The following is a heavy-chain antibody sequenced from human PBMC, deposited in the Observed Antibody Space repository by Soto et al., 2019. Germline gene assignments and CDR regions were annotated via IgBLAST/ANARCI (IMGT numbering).Heavy chain of an antibody. Sequence: LRLSCAASGFTFSDYYMSWIRQAPGKGLEWVSYISSSGSTIYYADSVKGRFTISRDNAKNSLYLQMNSLRAEDTAVYYCAREEYIVATYVPTLIDYWGQGTLVTVSS. CDR1: GFTFSDYY. CDR3: AREEYIVATYVPTLIDY. V-gene: IGHV3-11*01. D-gene: IGHD5-12*01. CDR2: ISSSGSTI. J-gene: IGHJ4*02.